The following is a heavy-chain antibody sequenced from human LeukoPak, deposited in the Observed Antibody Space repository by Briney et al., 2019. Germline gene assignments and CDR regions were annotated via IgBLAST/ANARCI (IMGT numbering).Heavy chain of an antibody. CDR1: GGSFSGYY. CDR2: INHSGST. Sequence: PSETLSLTCAVYGGSFSGYYWSWIRQPPGKGLEWIGEINHSGSTNYNPSLKSRVTISVDTSKNQFSLNLSSVTAADTAVYYCARRNWEAGIDYWGQGTLVTVSS. CDR3: ARRNWEAGIDY. J-gene: IGHJ4*02. D-gene: IGHD1-26*01. V-gene: IGHV4-34*01.